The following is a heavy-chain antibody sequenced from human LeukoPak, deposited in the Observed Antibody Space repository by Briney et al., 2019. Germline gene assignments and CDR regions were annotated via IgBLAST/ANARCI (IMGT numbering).Heavy chain of an antibody. CDR1: GFTFNNNA. D-gene: IGHD2-2*01. Sequence: QPGGSLRLSCATSGFTFNNNAMSWVRQAPGKGLEWVSAINGGGDATVYADSVKGRFTISRDNSKNTLYLQMNSLRPDDTAVYYCARCTASCYANAFDVWGQGTLLTVSS. CDR2: INGGGDAT. V-gene: IGHV3-23*01. J-gene: IGHJ3*01. CDR3: ARCTASCYANAFDV.